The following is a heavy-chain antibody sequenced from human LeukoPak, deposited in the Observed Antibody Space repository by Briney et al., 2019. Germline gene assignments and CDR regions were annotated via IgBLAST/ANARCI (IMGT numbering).Heavy chain of an antibody. CDR1: GYTFTDYY. D-gene: IGHD2-2*01. Sequence: ASVKVSCKASGYTFTDYYMHWVRQAPGQGLEWMGWINANRGGTNYAQRFQGRVTMTRDTSITTAYMELSRLKSDGTAVYYCARRYYSSTSCYYFDYWGQGTLVTVSS. CDR3: ARRYYSSTSCYYFDY. J-gene: IGHJ4*02. V-gene: IGHV1-2*02. CDR2: INANRGGT.